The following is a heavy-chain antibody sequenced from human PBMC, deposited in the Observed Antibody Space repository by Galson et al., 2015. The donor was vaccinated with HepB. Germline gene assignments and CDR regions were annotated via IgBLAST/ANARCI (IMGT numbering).Heavy chain of an antibody. CDR2: IWYDGSNK. CDR3: ARVNGRGTYYYGMDV. J-gene: IGHJ6*02. V-gene: IGHV3-33*01. CDR1: GFTFSSYG. Sequence: SLRLSCAASGFTFSSYGMHWVRQAPGKGLEWVAVIWYDGSNKYYADSVKGRFTISRDNSKNTLYLQMNSLRAEDTAVYYCARVNGRGTYYYGMDVWGQGTTVTVSS.